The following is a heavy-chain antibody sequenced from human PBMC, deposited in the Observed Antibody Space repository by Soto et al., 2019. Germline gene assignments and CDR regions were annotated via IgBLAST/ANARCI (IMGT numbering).Heavy chain of an antibody. D-gene: IGHD2-15*01. CDR2: INWNGGST. J-gene: IGHJ4*02. CDR3: ARAPNIVVVVAATAFDY. CDR1: GFTFDDYG. V-gene: IGHV3-20*04. Sequence: AGGSLRLSCAASGFTFDDYGMSWVRQAPGKGLEWVSGINWNGGSTGYADSVKGRFTISRDNAKNSLYLQMNSLRAEDTALYYCARAPNIVVVVAATAFDYWGQGTLVTVSS.